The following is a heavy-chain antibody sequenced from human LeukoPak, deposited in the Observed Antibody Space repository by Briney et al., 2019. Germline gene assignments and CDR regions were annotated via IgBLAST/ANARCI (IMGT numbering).Heavy chain of an antibody. CDR2: IYPGDSDT. CDR1: GYSFTSYW. D-gene: IGHD2-15*01. V-gene: IGHV5-51*03. Sequence: KPGESLKISCKGSGYSFTSYWIGWVRQMPGKGLEWMGIIYPGDSDTRYSPSFQGQVTISADQSVSTAYLQWSSLRASDTAIYFCARVVSATVSYSYYYMDVWGKGTTVTVSS. CDR3: ARVVSATVSYSYYYMDV. J-gene: IGHJ6*03.